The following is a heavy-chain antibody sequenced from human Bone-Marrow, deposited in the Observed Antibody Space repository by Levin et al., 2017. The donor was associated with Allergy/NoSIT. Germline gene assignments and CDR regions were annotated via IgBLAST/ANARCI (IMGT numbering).Heavy chain of an antibody. J-gene: IGHJ6*02. CDR2: ISHDESDE. CDR3: AKSSRWYEPPHNYYYAMDV. CDR1: GFTLNNYD. Sequence: PGGSLRLSCAGSGFTLNNYDIHWVRQAPGKGLEWVALISHDESDEFYADSVKGRFTISRDNSKNTLFLQMNGLKPEDTAVYYCAKSSRWYEPPHNYYYAMDVWGQGTTVTVSS. V-gene: IGHV3-30*18. D-gene: IGHD6-13*01.